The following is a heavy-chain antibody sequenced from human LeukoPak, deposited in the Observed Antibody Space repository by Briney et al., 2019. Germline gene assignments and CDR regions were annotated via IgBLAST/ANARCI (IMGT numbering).Heavy chain of an antibody. CDR2: INPNSGGT. D-gene: IGHD2-2*02. Sequence: ASVKVSCKASGYTFTGYYMHWVRQAPGQGLEWMGRINPNSGGTHYAQKFQRRVTMTRDTSISTAYMELSTLRSDDTAVYYCARDRWDKGTAIPGGDWGQGTLVTVSS. CDR3: ARDRWDKGTAIPGGD. V-gene: IGHV1-2*06. J-gene: IGHJ4*02. CDR1: GYTFTGYY.